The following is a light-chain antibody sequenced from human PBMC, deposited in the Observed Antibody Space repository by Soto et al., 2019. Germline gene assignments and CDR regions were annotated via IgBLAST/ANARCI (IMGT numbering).Light chain of an antibody. CDR2: GAS. CDR3: HQYNDWPPIT. CDR1: QRVSSN. Sequence: EIVMTQSPATLSASPGEIATLSCRASQRVSSNLAWYQQNPGQAPRLLIYGASTRSTGIPARFSGSGSGTEFTLTISSLQSEDFGVYYCHQYNDWPPITFGHGTRLEIK. J-gene: IGKJ5*01. V-gene: IGKV3-15*01.